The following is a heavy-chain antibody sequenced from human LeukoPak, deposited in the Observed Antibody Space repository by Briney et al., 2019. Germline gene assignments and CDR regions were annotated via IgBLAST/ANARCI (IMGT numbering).Heavy chain of an antibody. CDR2: INWQGDST. V-gene: IGHV3-20*04. CDR3: ARNNWNYDFQLDY. D-gene: IGHD1-7*01. CDR1: GFSFDDYA. Sequence: GGSLRLSCAASGFSFDDYAMSWVRQAPGKGLEWVSGINWQGDSTGYADSVKGRFTISRGDAKNSLYLQMNSLRAEDTAVYYCARNNWNYDFQLDYWGQGTLVTVSS. J-gene: IGHJ4*02.